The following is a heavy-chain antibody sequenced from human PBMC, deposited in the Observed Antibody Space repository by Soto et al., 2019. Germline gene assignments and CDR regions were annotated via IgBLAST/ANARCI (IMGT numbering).Heavy chain of an antibody. D-gene: IGHD3-10*01. CDR2: IYYSGST. CDR3: ARRSYYGSGSIFHY. CDR1: VGSISSSSYC. Sequence: PSETLSLPYRVCVGSISSSSYCGRRIRQPPGKGLEWIGNIYYSGSTNYNPSLKSRVTISVDTSKNQFSLKVSSVTAADTAVYSCARRSYYGSGSIFHYWGQGTLVTVSS. J-gene: IGHJ4*02. V-gene: IGHV4-39*01.